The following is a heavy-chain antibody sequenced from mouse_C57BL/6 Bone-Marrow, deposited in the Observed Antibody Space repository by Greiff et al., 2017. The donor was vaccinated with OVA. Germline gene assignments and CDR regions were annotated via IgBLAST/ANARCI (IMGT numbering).Heavy chain of an antibody. CDR2: IDPSDSYT. J-gene: IGHJ2*01. V-gene: IGHV1-50*01. Sequence: QVQLQQPGAELVKPGASVKLSCKASGYTFTSYWMQWVKQRPGQGLEWFGEIDPSDSYTNYNQKFKGKATLTVDTSSSTAYMQLSSLTSADSAVYYCARRAITTNYWGQGTTLTVSS. CDR3: ARRAITTNY. CDR1: GYTFTSYW. D-gene: IGHD1-1*01.